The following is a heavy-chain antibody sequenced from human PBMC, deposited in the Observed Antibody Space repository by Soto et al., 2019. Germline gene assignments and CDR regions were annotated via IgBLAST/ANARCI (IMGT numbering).Heavy chain of an antibody. V-gene: IGHV1-46*01. Sequence: ASVKVSCKASGYTFTSYYMHWVRQAPGQGLEWMGIINPSGGSTSYAQKFQGRVTMTRDTSTSTVYMELSSLRSEDTAVYYCASEGNPNNYYYYYGMDVSGQGTTVTVSS. D-gene: IGHD3-10*01. J-gene: IGHJ6*02. CDR1: GYTFTSYY. CDR3: ASEGNPNNYYYYYGMDV. CDR2: INPSGGST.